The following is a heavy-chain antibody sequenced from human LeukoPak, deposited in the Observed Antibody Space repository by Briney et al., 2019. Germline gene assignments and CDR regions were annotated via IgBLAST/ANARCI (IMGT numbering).Heavy chain of an antibody. CDR3: VKESGFILAPNSAFDI. D-gene: IGHD3-9*01. CDR2: ISRNGGST. V-gene: IGHV3-64D*06. CDR1: GFTFNSYP. J-gene: IGHJ3*02. Sequence: PGGSLRLSCSASGFTFNSYPVHWVRQAPGKGLEYVSGISRNGGSTYYADSVKGRFTISRDDSKNTLYLQMSSLRAEDTAVYYCVKESGFILAPNSAFDIWGQGTMVTVSS.